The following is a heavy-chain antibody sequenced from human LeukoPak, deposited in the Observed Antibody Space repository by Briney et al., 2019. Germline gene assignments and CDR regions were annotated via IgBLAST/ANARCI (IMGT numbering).Heavy chain of an antibody. CDR3: ARVGYSYGYFNYYYYMDV. J-gene: IGHJ6*03. V-gene: IGHV1-8*03. CDR2: MNPNSGNT. CDR1: GYTFTSYD. Sequence: ASVKVSCKASGYTFTSYDINWVRQATGQGLEWMGWMNPNSGNTGYAQKFQGRVTITRNTSISTAYMELSSLRSEDTVVYYCARVGYSYGYFNYYYYMDVWGKGTTVTVSS. D-gene: IGHD5-18*01.